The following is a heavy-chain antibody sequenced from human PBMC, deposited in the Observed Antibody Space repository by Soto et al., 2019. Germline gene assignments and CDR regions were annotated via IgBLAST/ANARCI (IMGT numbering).Heavy chain of an antibody. CDR3: GRLEGLATISYYFDY. J-gene: IGHJ4*02. CDR1: GGSISSGGYY. V-gene: IGHV4-39*01. D-gene: IGHD3-9*01. Sequence: SETLSLTCTVSGGSISSGGYYWSWIRQHPGKGLEWIGCVYYSGSTYYNPSLESRVTISVDKSKNQFSLKLMSLSAADTAVYYCGRLEGLATISYYFDYWGQGALVTVLL. CDR2: VYYSGST.